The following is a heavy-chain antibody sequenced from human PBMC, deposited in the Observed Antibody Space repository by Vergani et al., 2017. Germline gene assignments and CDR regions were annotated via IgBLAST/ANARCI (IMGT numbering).Heavy chain of an antibody. Sequence: QVQLVQSGAEVKKPGASAKVSCKASGYTFSSYYMSWVRQAPGQGLEWMGIINPSGAGATYAQKFQGRVTMTRDTSTSTFYLELSSLRSEDTAVYYCVRGSSSAYGGQGTLVTVSS. CDR3: VRGSSSAY. CDR2: INPSGAGA. J-gene: IGHJ4*02. D-gene: IGHD6-6*01. V-gene: IGHV1-46*01. CDR1: GYTFSSYY.